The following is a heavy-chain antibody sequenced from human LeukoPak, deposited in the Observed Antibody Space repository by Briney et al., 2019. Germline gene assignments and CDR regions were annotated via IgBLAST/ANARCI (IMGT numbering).Heavy chain of an antibody. V-gene: IGHV3-7*01. Sequence: GGSLRLSCAASGFSFSSYWMSWVRQAPGKGLEWVANIKQDGSEKYYVDSVKGRFTISRDNAKNSLYLQMDSLRAEDTAVYYCARVGRVPYIDYWGQGTLVTVSS. CDR2: IKQDGSEK. J-gene: IGHJ4*02. D-gene: IGHD2-15*01. CDR3: ARVGRVPYIDY. CDR1: GFSFSSYW.